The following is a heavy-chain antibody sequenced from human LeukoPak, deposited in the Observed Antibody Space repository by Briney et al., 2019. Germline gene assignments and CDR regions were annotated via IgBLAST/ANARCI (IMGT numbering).Heavy chain of an antibody. Sequence: PGGSLRLSCAASGFTFSSYAMSWVRQAPGKGLEWVSAISGSGGSTYYADSVKGRFTISRDNSKNTLYLQMNSLRAEDTAVYYCASYDYVWGSYSDYWGQGNLVTVSS. J-gene: IGHJ4*02. CDR2: ISGSGGST. V-gene: IGHV3-23*01. D-gene: IGHD3-16*01. CDR3: ASYDYVWGSYSDY. CDR1: GFTFSSYA.